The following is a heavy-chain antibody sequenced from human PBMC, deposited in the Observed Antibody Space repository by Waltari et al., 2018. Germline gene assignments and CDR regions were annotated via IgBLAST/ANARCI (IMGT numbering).Heavy chain of an antibody. Sequence: QVQLVESGGGVVQPGRSLRLSCAASGFTFSSYGMHWVRQAPGKGLEWGAVISYDGSNKYYADSVKGRFTISRDNSKNTLYLQMNSLRAEDTAVYYCAKDRGYYGMDVWGQGTTVTVSS. CDR2: ISYDGSNK. CDR1: GFTFSSYG. D-gene: IGHD3-10*01. J-gene: IGHJ6*02. V-gene: IGHV3-30*18. CDR3: AKDRGYYGMDV.